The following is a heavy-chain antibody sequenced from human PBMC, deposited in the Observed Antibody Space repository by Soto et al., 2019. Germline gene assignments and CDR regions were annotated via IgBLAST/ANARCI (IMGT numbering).Heavy chain of an antibody. D-gene: IGHD3-22*01. J-gene: IGHJ6*02. Sequence: EVQLVESGGDLVQPGRSLRLSCAASGFTFADYAMHWVRQVPGKGLKWVSGLSWNGVTIGYAASVKGRFTISRDNAKKYLYLQMNGLRPDDTALYYCGASRAYDSSDYSGFHYGREVWGLGTTVTVSS. V-gene: IGHV3-9*01. CDR2: LSWNGVTI. CDR1: GFTFADYA. CDR3: GASRAYDSSDYSGFHYGREV.